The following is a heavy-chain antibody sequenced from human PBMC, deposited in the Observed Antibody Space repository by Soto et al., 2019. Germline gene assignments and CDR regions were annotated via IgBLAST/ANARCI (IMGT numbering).Heavy chain of an antibody. V-gene: IGHV3-7*01. CDR2: IKWDASEK. D-gene: IGHD3-10*01. CDR3: ARDSGYCSGTSVNHYLEC. J-gene: IGHJ4*01. Sequence: PVGSLRLSCAASGFTFGSYWMSWVRQSPGKGLEWLATIKWDASEKKYVDSVKGRFTMSRDNAKNSLYLQMDSLRAEDTAVYYCARDSGYCSGTSVNHYLECGGHGTRV. CDR1: GFTFGSYW.